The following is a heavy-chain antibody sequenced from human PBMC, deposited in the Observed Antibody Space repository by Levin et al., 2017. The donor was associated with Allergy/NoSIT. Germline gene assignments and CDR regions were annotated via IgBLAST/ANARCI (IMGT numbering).Heavy chain of an antibody. Sequence: SGGSLRLSCAASGFTFSSYAMSWVRQAPGKGLEWVSAISGSGGSTYYADSVKGRFTISRDNSKNTLYLQMNSLRAEDTAVYYCAKEGPISHMVRGVTLDYWGQGTLVTVSS. CDR3: AKEGPISHMVRGVTLDY. J-gene: IGHJ4*02. V-gene: IGHV3-23*01. D-gene: IGHD3-10*01. CDR2: ISGSGGST. CDR1: GFTFSSYA.